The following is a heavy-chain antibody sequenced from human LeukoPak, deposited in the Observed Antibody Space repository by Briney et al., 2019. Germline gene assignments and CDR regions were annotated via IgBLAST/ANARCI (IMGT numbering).Heavy chain of an antibody. J-gene: IGHJ5*02. V-gene: IGHV3-23*01. Sequence: GGSLRLSCAASGFIFNSYATSWVRQAPGKGLEWVSAISGSGGSTYYADSVKGRFTISRDNSKNTLYLQMNSLRAEDTALYYCAKDRDRYNYANWFDPWGQGTLVTVSS. CDR2: ISGSGGST. D-gene: IGHD5-24*01. CDR3: AKDRDRYNYANWFDP. CDR1: GFIFNSYA.